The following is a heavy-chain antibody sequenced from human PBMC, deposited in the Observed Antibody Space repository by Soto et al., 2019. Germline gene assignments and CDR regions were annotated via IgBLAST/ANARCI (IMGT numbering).Heavy chain of an antibody. V-gene: IGHV3-30*18. CDR2: ISYDGSNK. CDR3: AKDRYDFWSGYYRGYYYYGMDV. D-gene: IGHD3-3*01. Sequence: WWSLRLSCSASVFTFSSYGMHWVRQAPGKGLEWVAVISYDGSNKYYADSVKGRFTISRDNSKNTLYLQMNSLRAEDTAVYYCAKDRYDFWSGYYRGYYYYGMDVWGQGTTVTVT. J-gene: IGHJ6*02. CDR1: VFTFSSYG.